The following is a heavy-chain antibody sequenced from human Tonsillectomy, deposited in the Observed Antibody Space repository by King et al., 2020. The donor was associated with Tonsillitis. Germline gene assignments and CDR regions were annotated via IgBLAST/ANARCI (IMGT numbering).Heavy chain of an antibody. CDR1: GFTFGGHG. CDR2: ISYDGNHE. D-gene: IGHD3-22*01. Sequence: VQLVESGGGVVQPGRSLRLSCAASGFTFGGHGMHWVRQAPGKGLEWVAVISYDGNHEYYADSVKGRFTISRDNSKNTLFLQMNSLRAEDTAVYYFAKDGGYYDSRGNDAFNIWGQGTMITVSS. V-gene: IGHV3-30*18. CDR3: AKDGGYYDSRGNDAFNI. J-gene: IGHJ3*02.